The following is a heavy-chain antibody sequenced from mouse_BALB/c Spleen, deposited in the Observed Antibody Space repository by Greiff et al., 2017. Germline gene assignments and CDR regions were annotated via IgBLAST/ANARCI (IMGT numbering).Heavy chain of an antibody. D-gene: IGHD1-1*01. V-gene: IGHV5-6*02. CDR1: GFTFSSYG. Sequence: VTLVESGGDLVKPGGSLKLSCAASGFTFSSYGMSWVRPTPDKRLEWVATISSGGSYTYYPDSVKGRFTISRDNAKNTLYLQMSSLKSEDTAMYYCARHKGYYYGSSWGFDYWGQGTTLTVSS. CDR2: ISSGGSYT. J-gene: IGHJ2*01. CDR3: ARHKGYYYGSSWGFDY.